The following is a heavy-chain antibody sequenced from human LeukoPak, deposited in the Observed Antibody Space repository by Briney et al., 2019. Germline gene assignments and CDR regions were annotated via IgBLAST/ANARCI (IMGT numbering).Heavy chain of an antibody. Sequence: PGGSLGLSCAASGFTFDDYAMHWVRQAPGKGLEWVSGISWNSGSIGYADSVKGRFTISRDNAKNSLYLQMNSLRAEDTALYYCAKDIGRYGDYGYFDYWGQGTLVTVSS. J-gene: IGHJ4*03. CDR2: ISWNSGSI. CDR3: AKDIGRYGDYGYFDY. D-gene: IGHD4-17*01. CDR1: GFTFDDYA. V-gene: IGHV3-9*01.